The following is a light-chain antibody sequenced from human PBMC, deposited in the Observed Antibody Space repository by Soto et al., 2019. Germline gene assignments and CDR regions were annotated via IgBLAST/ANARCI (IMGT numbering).Light chain of an antibody. J-gene: IGKJ2*01. V-gene: IGKV3-11*01. CDR1: QSVGSY. CDR3: QQRGSWPRT. CDR2: DAS. Sequence: EIVLTQSPATLSLSPGEKATLSCRASQSVGSYLAWYRQKRGQAPRLLIYDASNRANDIPARISGSGSATEFYLTTTSLEPEDFGVYYCQQRGSWPRTFGQG.